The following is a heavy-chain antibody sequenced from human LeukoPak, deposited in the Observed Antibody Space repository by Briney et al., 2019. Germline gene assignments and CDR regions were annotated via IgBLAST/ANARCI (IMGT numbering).Heavy chain of an antibody. J-gene: IGHJ6*03. V-gene: IGHV1-46*01. CDR3: ARDWRLRSRGEGYYYYMDV. CDR1: GYTFTSYY. CDR2: INPSGGST. D-gene: IGHD5-12*01. Sequence: GASVKVSCKASGYTFTSYYMHWVRQAPGQGLEWMGIINPSGGSTSYAQKFQGRVTITRYTSTSTVYMELSSLRSEDTAVYYCARDWRLRSRGEGYYYYMDVLGKGTTVTVSS.